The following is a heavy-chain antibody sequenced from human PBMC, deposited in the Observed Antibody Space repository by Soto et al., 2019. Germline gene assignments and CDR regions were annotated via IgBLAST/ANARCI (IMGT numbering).Heavy chain of an antibody. CDR2: MKQDGSEK. V-gene: IGHV3-7*04. J-gene: IGHJ4*02. CDR1: GFTFSDYW. D-gene: IGHD6-19*01. CDR3: ARDASGWSVY. Sequence: EVQLVESGGGLVQPGGSLRISCAASGFTFSDYWMSWVRQAPGKGLEWVANMKQDGSEKFYVDSVKGRFTISRDNAMESLFLQMNSLRDEDTAVYYCARDASGWSVYWGQGTLVTVSS.